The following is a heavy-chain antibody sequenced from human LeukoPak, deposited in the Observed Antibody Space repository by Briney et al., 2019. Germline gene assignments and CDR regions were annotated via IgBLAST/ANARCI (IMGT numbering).Heavy chain of an antibody. Sequence: GASVKVSCKASGYTFTSYDINWVRQAPGQGLEWMGGIIPIFGTANYAQKFQGRVTITADKSTSTAYMELSSLRSEDTAVYYCARGRMVYAIRDAFDIWGQGTMVTVSS. CDR2: IIPIFGTA. D-gene: IGHD2-8*01. CDR3: ARGRMVYAIRDAFDI. CDR1: GYTFTSYD. J-gene: IGHJ3*02. V-gene: IGHV1-69*06.